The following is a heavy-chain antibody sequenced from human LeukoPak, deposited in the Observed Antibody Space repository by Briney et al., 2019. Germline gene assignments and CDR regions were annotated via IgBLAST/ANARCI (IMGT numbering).Heavy chain of an antibody. D-gene: IGHD5-12*01. V-gene: IGHV4-34*01. J-gene: IGHJ4*02. Sequence: SETLSLTCAVYGGSFSGYYWSWLRQPPGKGLEWIGEINHSGSTNYNPPLKSRVTISVDRSKNQFSLKLSSVTAADTAVYYCARVGYSGYEIDYWGQGTLVTVSS. CDR1: GGSFSGYY. CDR3: ARVGYSGYEIDY. CDR2: INHSGST.